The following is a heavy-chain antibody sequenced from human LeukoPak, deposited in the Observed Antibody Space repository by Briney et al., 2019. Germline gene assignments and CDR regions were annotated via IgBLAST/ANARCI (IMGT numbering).Heavy chain of an antibody. CDR1: GGSIGSYY. CDR2: IYYSGST. Sequence: SETLSLTCTVSGGSIGSYYWSWIRQPPGKGLEWIGYIYYSGSTNYNPSLKSRVTISVDTSKNQFSLKLSSVTAADTAVYYCARGYYGSGSYYYFDYWGQGTLVTVSS. J-gene: IGHJ4*02. D-gene: IGHD3-10*01. V-gene: IGHV4-59*01. CDR3: ARGYYGSGSYYYFDY.